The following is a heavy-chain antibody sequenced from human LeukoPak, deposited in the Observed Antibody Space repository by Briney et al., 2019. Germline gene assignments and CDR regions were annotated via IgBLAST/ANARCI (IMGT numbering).Heavy chain of an antibody. V-gene: IGHV1-69*04. J-gene: IGHJ4*02. D-gene: IGHD6-19*01. CDR3: ASDLSGYSSGWVASPADY. CDR2: IIPILGIA. Sequence: SVTVSCKASGGTFSSYAISWVRQAPGQGLEWMGRIIPILGIANYAQKFQGRVTITADKSTSTAYMELSSLRSEDTAVYYCASDLSGYSSGWVASPADYWGQGTLVTVSS. CDR1: GGTFSSYA.